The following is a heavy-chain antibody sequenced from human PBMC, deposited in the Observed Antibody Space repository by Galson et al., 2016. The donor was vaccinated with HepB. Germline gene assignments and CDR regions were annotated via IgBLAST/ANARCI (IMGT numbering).Heavy chain of an antibody. Sequence: TLSLPCTVSGGSISSGNYYWTWIRQPAGKGLEWIGRIFITGSTNSNPSLKSRVTISVDPSKNQFSLRLTSVTAADTGVYYCARVWVPGGYGYLDIWGQGTVGTVSS. CDR3: ARVWVPGGYGYLDI. V-gene: IGHV4-61*02. CDR1: GGSISSGNYY. D-gene: IGHD5-18*01. CDR2: IFITGST. J-gene: IGHJ3*02.